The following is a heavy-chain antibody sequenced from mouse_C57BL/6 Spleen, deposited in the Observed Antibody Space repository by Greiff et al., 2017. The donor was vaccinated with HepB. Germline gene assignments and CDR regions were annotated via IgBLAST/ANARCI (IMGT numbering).Heavy chain of an antibody. CDR3: ARGLYYGSSHWYFDV. D-gene: IGHD1-1*01. Sequence: VQLQQSGAELARPGASVKLSCKASGYTFTSYGISWVKQRTGQGLEWIGEIYPRSGNTYYNEKFKGKATLTADKSSSTAYMELRSLTSEDSAVYVCARGLYYGSSHWYFDVWGTGTTVTVSS. V-gene: IGHV1-81*01. J-gene: IGHJ1*03. CDR1: GYTFTSYG. CDR2: IYPRSGNT.